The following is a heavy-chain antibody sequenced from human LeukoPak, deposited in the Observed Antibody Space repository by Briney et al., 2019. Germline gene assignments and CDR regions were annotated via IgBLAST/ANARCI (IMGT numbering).Heavy chain of an antibody. Sequence: SVKVSCKASGGTFSSYAISWVRQAPGQGLEWMRGIIPIFGTANYAQKFQGRVTITADESTSTAYMELSSLRSEDTAVYYCARARTVGGSWGYYYYYMDVWGKGTTVTVSS. CDR2: IIPIFGTA. CDR1: GGTFSSYA. D-gene: IGHD3-16*01. V-gene: IGHV1-69*13. CDR3: ARARTVGGSWGYYYYYMDV. J-gene: IGHJ6*03.